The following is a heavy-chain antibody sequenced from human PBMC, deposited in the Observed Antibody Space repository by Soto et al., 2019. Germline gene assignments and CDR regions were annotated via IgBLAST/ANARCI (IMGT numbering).Heavy chain of an antibody. CDR3: ARDYRADSYGFDY. CDR1: GFTFSSYA. V-gene: IGHV3-30-3*01. J-gene: IGHJ4*02. D-gene: IGHD5-18*01. CDR2: ISYDGSNK. Sequence: PGGSLRLSCAASGFTFSSYAMHWVRPAPGKGLEWVAVISYDGSNKYYADSVKGRFTISRDNSKNTLYLQMNSLRAEDTAVYYCARDYRADSYGFDYWGQGTLVTVSS.